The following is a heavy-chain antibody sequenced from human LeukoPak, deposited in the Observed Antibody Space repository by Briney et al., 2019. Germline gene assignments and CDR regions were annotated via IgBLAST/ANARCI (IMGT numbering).Heavy chain of an antibody. CDR1: VYTFTDYY. V-gene: IGHV1-2*02. D-gene: IGHD1-26*01. CDR3: ARLLGAPH. CDR2: INPNSGGT. J-gene: IGHJ4*02. Sequence: ASVKVSCKASVYTFTDYYTHWVRQAPGQGLEWMGWINPNSGGTNYARNFQGRVTMTRDTSITTAYMELSSLRSDDTAVYYCARLLGAPHWGQGALVTVSS.